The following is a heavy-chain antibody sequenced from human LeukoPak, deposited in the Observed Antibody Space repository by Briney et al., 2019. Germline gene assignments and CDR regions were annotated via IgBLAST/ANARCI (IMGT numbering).Heavy chain of an antibody. J-gene: IGHJ2*01. D-gene: IGHD3-10*01. V-gene: IGHV4-59*08. Sequence: SETLSLTCTVSGGSISSYYWSWLRQPPGKGLEWIGYIYYSGSTNYNPSLKSRVTMSVDTSKNQFSLKLSSVTAADTAVYYCASYGSGSYFWYFDLWGRGTLVTGSS. CDR2: IYYSGST. CDR1: GGSISSYY. CDR3: ASYGSGSYFWYFDL.